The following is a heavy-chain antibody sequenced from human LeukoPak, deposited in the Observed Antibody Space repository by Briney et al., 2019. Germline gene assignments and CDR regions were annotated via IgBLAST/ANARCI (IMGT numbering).Heavy chain of an antibody. CDR3: ARAPGYYDSSGSPWFDP. Sequence: SQTLSLTCTVSGGSISSGGYYWSWIRQHPGKGLEWIGYIYYSGSTYYNPSLKSRVTISVDTSKNQFSLKLSSVTAADTAVYYCARAPGYYDSSGSPWFDPWGQGTLVTASS. CDR2: IYYSGST. J-gene: IGHJ5*02. V-gene: IGHV4-31*03. D-gene: IGHD3-22*01. CDR1: GGSISSGGYY.